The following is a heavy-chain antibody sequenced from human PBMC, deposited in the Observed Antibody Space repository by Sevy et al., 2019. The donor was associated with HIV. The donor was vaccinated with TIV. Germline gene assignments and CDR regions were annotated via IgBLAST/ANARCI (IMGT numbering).Heavy chain of an antibody. D-gene: IGHD3-22*01. CDR3: AWLLWTYYYDSSGYLDAFDI. J-gene: IGHJ3*02. CDR1: GGSISSYY. Sequence: SETLSLTCTVSGGSISSYYWSWIRQPAGKGLEWIGRIYTSGSTNYNPSLKSRVTMSVDTSKNQFSLKLSSVTAADTAVYYCAWLLWTYYYDSSGYLDAFDIWGQGTMVTVSS. V-gene: IGHV4-4*07. CDR2: IYTSGST.